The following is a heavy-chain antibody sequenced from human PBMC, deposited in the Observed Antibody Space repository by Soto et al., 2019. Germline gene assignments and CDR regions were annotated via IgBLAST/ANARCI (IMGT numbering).Heavy chain of an antibody. CDR3: AKGGIVVVIAQNYFDY. CDR1: GFTFNTYA. CDR2: ISGSGGTT. D-gene: IGHD2-15*01. Sequence: GGSLRLSCAASGFTFNTYAMSWVRQAPGKGLELVSAISGSGGTTYYADSVKGWFTLSRDNSKNTLYLQMNSLRADDTAVYYCAKGGIVVVIAQNYFDYWGQGTLVTVSS. J-gene: IGHJ4*02. V-gene: IGHV3-23*01.